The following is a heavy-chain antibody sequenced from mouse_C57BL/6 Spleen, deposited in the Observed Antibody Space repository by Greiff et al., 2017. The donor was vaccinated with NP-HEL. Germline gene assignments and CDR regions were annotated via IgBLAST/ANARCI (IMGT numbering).Heavy chain of an antibody. V-gene: IGHV1-9*01. CDR1: GYTFTGYW. J-gene: IGHJ1*03. Sequence: VQLQQSGAELMKPGASVKLSCKATGYTFTGYWIEWVKQRPGHGLEWIGEILPGSGSTNYNEKFKGKATFTADTSSNTASMQLSRLTTEDSAIYYCARSPLYYGSSYWYFDVWGTGTTVTVSS. CDR3: ARSPLYYGSSYWYFDV. CDR2: ILPGSGST. D-gene: IGHD1-1*01.